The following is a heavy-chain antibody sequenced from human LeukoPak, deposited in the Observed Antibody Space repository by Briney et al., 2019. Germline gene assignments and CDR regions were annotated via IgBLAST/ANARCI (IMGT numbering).Heavy chain of an antibody. J-gene: IGHJ3*02. CDR2: IKQDGIEK. CDR1: GFTLSNHW. Sequence: GGSLRLSCAASGFTLSNHWMIWVRQAPGKGLECVANIKQDGIEKYYLDSVKGRFTISRDNAKNSVYLQMNSLRAEDTAVYYCARGGEAGIAARQDAFDIWGQGTMVTVSS. CDR3: ARGGEAGIAARQDAFDI. V-gene: IGHV3-7*03. D-gene: IGHD6-6*01.